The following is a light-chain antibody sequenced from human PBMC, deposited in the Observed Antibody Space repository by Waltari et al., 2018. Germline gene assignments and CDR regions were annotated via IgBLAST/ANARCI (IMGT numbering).Light chain of an antibody. CDR3: QSRDARGVAGS. V-gene: IGLV3-19*01. CDR2: DKN. J-gene: IGLJ2*01. Sequence: SSELTQDPAVSVAMGQTVRITCQGDSLRSYYASWYQQRPGQAPILVIYDKNNRPSGVPDRFSGASSHNTGSLTITGAQAEDEACYDCQSRDARGVAGSFGGGTKLTVL. CDR1: SLRSYY.